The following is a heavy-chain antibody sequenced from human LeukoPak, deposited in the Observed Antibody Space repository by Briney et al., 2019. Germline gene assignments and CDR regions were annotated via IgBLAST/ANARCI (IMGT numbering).Heavy chain of an antibody. CDR2: INPNSGGT. CDR1: GYTXTGYY. CDR3: ATYSSFDY. Sequence: ASVKVSCKASGYTXTGYYLHGVRQAPGQGLEWMGWINPNSGGTNYAQKFQGRVTMTRDTSITTAYMELSRLRSDDSAVYYCATYSSFDYWGQGTLVTVSS. V-gene: IGHV1-2*02. D-gene: IGHD2-21*01. J-gene: IGHJ4*02.